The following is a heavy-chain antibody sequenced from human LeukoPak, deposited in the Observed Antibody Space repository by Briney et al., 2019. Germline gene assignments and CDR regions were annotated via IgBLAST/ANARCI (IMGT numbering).Heavy chain of an antibody. CDR3: ARVRQRYSSGWTDAFDI. D-gene: IGHD6-19*01. V-gene: IGHV4-4*07. Sequence: PSETLSLTCTVSGGSISSYYWSWIRQPAGKGLEWIGRIYTSGSTNYNPSLKSRVTMSVDTSKNQFSLKLSSVTAADTAVYYCARVRQRYSSGWTDAFDIWGQGTMVTVSS. CDR2: IYTSGST. CDR1: GGSISSYY. J-gene: IGHJ3*02.